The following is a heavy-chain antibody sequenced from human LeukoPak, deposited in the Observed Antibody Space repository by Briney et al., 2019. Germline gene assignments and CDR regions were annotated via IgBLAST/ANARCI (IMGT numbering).Heavy chain of an antibody. Sequence: GGSLRLSCAASGFSFSGYGMRWVRQAPGKGLEWVAFIRYDGSNEYYADSVKGRFTISRDKSKNSLPLQMNGLGVEDTAVYYCAKVMPPGRIRRYAYYMDVWGKGTTVSVS. CDR2: IRYDGSNE. CDR3: AKVMPPGRIRRYAYYMDV. D-gene: IGHD2-15*01. CDR1: GFSFSGYG. J-gene: IGHJ6*03. V-gene: IGHV3-30*02.